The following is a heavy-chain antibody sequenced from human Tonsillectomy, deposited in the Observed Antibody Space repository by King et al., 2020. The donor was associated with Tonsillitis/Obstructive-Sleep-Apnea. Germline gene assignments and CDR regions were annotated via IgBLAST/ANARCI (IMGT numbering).Heavy chain of an antibody. Sequence: VQLQQWGAGLLKPSETLSLTCAVYGGSFSGYYWSWIRQPPGKGLEWIGEINHSGSTNYNPSLKSRVTISIDTSKNHFSLKLSSVTAADTAVYYCARETENLLGAFDIWGQGTMVTVSS. CDR3: ARETENLLGAFDI. J-gene: IGHJ3*02. CDR1: GGSFSGYY. V-gene: IGHV4-34*01. D-gene: IGHD2/OR15-2a*01. CDR2: INHSGST.